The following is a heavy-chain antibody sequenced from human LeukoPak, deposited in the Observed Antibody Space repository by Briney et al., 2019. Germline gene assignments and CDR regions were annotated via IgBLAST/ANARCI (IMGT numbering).Heavy chain of an antibody. CDR3: ARGDFFDY. V-gene: IGHV4-4*07. Sequence: TSETLSLTCTVSGGLIDTYYWNGIRQPVGKGLECIGRIYRSGSAGYNRFLKSRVTMSVATSKNQFSLKLSSVTAADTAVYFCARGDFFDYWGQGTLVSVSS. J-gene: IGHJ4*02. CDR2: IYRSGSA. CDR1: GGLIDTYY.